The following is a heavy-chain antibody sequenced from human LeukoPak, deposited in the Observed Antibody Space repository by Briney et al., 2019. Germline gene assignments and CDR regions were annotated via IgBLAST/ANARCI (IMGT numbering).Heavy chain of an antibody. J-gene: IGHJ4*02. D-gene: IGHD3-10*01. V-gene: IGHV3-74*01. CDR3: ARVGPYGSGSYHVDY. CDR1: GFTFSSYW. Sequence: GGSLRLSCAASGFTFSSYWMHWVRQTPGRGLVWVSRMDIDGSSTSYADFVKGRFTISRDNAKNTLYLQMNSLRVEDTAVYYCARVGPYGSGSYHVDYWGQGTLVTVSS. CDR2: MDIDGSST.